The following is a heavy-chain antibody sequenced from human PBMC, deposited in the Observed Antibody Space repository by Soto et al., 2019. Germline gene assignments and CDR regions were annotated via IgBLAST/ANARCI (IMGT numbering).Heavy chain of an antibody. CDR3: ATASGSYRPLNY. D-gene: IGHD1-26*01. CDR1: GYTFTSQG. Sequence: ASVKVSCKASGYTFTSQGINWVRQGPGQGLEWMGWISVYNDNTNYAQKLQGRVSLTADTTTSAAYMELRGLRSDDTAIYYCATASGSYRPLNYWGQGTLVTVS. V-gene: IGHV1-18*01. J-gene: IGHJ4*02. CDR2: ISVYNDNT.